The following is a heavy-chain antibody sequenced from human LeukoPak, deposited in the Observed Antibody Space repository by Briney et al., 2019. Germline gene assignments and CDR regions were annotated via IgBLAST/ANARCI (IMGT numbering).Heavy chain of an antibody. CDR1: GYTFTGYY. V-gene: IGHV1-2*02. Sequence: GASVKVSCKASGYTFTGYYMHWVRQAPGQGLEWMGWINPNSGGTNYAQKFQGRVTMTRDTSSSTAYMELSRLRSDDTAMYYCARDPYYDSSGYYYEHDYWGQGTLVTVSS. CDR2: INPNSGGT. CDR3: ARDPYYDSSGYYYEHDY. J-gene: IGHJ4*02. D-gene: IGHD3-22*01.